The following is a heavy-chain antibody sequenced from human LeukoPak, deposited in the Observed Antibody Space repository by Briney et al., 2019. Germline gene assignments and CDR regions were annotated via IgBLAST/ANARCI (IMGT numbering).Heavy chain of an antibody. V-gene: IGHV3-74*01. CDR3: ARDFPFYCSSTSCYHISPTHNWFDP. Sequence: GGSLRLSCAASGFTFSSYWMHWVRQAPGKGLVWVSRINSDGSSTSYADSVKGRFTISRDNAKNTLYLQMNSLRAEDTAVYYCARDFPFYCSSTSCYHISPTHNWFDPWGQGTLVTVSS. CDR1: GFTFSSYW. D-gene: IGHD2-2*01. CDR2: INSDGSST. J-gene: IGHJ5*02.